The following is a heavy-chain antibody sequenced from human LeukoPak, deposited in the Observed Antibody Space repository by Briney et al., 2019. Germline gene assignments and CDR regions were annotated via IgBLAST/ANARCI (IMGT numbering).Heavy chain of an antibody. CDR1: GYSLTSYW. Sequence: VAALMLSCNGSGYSLTSYWISWVRQMPGQGLQWMGRIVPSDSYTNYSPSFQGHVTISADKSISTAYLQWSSLKASDTAMYYCARHGELWLPKTYYLDYWGQGTLVTVSS. CDR2: IVPSDSYT. J-gene: IGHJ4*02. CDR3: ARHGELWLPKTYYLDY. D-gene: IGHD5-18*01. V-gene: IGHV5-10-1*01.